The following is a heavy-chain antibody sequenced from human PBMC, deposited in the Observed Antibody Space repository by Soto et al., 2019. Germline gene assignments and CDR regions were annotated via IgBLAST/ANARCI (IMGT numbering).Heavy chain of an antibody. V-gene: IGHV3-33*01. D-gene: IGHD3-3*01. CDR3: AREETSDRSTRSGYYH. Sequence: GGSLRLSCAASGFTFSSYGMHWVRQAPGKGLEWVAVIWYDGSNKYYADSVKGRFTISRDNSKNTLYLQMNSLRAEDTAVYYCAREETSDRSTRSGYYHWGQGTLVTVSS. J-gene: IGHJ5*02. CDR1: GFTFSSYG. CDR2: IWYDGSNK.